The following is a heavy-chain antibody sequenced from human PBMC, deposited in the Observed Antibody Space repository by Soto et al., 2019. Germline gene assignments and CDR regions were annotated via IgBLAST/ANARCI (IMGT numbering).Heavy chain of an antibody. Sequence: SETLSLTCTVSGGSVSSGSYYWSWIRQPPGKGLEWIGYIYYSGSTNYNPSLKSRVTISVDTSKNQFSLKLSSVTAADTAVYYCVGCSSTSYLPWFDPWGQGTLVTVSS. J-gene: IGHJ5*02. CDR2: IYYSGST. CDR3: VGCSSTSYLPWFDP. CDR1: GGSVSSGSYY. D-gene: IGHD2-2*01. V-gene: IGHV4-61*01.